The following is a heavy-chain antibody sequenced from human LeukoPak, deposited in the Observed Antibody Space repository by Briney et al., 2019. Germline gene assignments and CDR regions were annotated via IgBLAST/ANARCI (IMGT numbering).Heavy chain of an antibody. V-gene: IGHV4-59*11. CDR3: ARGRGNRKFDY. D-gene: IGHD4-23*01. Sequence: SETPSLTCTVSGGSISSHYWSWIRQPPGKGLEWIGYIYYSGSTNYNPSLKSRVTISVDTSKNQFSLKLSSVTAADTAVYYCARGRGNRKFDYWGQGTLVTVSS. CDR2: IYYSGST. CDR1: GGSISSHY. J-gene: IGHJ4*02.